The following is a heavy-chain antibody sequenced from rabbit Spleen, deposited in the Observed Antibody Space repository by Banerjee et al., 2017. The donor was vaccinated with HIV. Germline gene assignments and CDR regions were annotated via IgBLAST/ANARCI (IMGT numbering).Heavy chain of an antibody. CDR3: ARDGYSRGWGIILYYFNL. CDR1: GVSLHDKDV. V-gene: IGHV1S45*01. D-gene: IGHD4-1*01. Sequence: EQLEESGGGLVQPEGSLTLTCKASGVSLHDKDVMCWVRQAPGKGLEWIACINIVTGKSVYARWAKGRFTISKISSTTVTLQMTSLTAADTAAYFCARDGYSRGWGIILYYFNLWGPGTLVTVS. J-gene: IGHJ4*01. CDR2: INIVTGKS.